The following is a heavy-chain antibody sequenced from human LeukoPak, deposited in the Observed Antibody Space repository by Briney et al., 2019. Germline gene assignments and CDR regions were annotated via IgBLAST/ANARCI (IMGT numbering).Heavy chain of an antibody. CDR3: ARDVLSNPFDY. V-gene: IGHV1-2*06. D-gene: IGHD3-16*01. CDR1: GSSITAYF. J-gene: IGHJ4*02. Sequence: ASVKVSCKASGSSITAYFVHWVRQAPGQGLEWMGRIYPNSGSTNYAQKFQGRVTMTRDTSISAAYMELSNLGSDDTAVYYCARDVLSNPFDYWGQGTLVTVSS. CDR2: IYPNSGST.